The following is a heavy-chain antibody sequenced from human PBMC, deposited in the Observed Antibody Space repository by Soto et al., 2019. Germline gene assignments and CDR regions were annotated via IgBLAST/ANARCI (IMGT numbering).Heavy chain of an antibody. Sequence: QVQLQQWGAGLLKPSETLSLTCAVYGGSFSGYYWSWIRQPPGKGLEWIGEINHSGSTNYNPSLKSRVAISVDTSKNPFSLKLSSVTAADTAVYYCARLTRIAVAGTPFDYWGQGTLVTVSS. CDR1: GGSFSGYY. CDR3: ARLTRIAVAGTPFDY. D-gene: IGHD6-19*01. V-gene: IGHV4-34*01. J-gene: IGHJ4*02. CDR2: INHSGST.